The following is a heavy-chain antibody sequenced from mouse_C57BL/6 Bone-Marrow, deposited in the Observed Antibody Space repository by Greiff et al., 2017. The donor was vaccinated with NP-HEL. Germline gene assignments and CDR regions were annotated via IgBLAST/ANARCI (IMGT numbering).Heavy chain of an antibody. CDR1: GYSITSDY. CDR3: ARFTPANWDLYFDV. V-gene: IGHV3-8*01. D-gene: IGHD4-1*01. J-gene: IGHJ1*03. Sequence: EVNVVESGPGLAKPSQTLSLTCSVTGYSITSDYWNWIRKFPGNKLEYMGYISYSGSTYYNPSLKSRISITRDTSKNQYYLQLNSVTTEDTATYYCARFTPANWDLYFDVWGTGTTVTVSS. CDR2: ISYSGST.